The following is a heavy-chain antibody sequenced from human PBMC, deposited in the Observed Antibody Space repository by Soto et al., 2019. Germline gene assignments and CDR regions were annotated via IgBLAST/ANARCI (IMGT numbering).Heavy chain of an antibody. J-gene: IGHJ5*02. D-gene: IGHD2-2*02. Sequence: ASVKVSCKASGYTFTSYAMHWVRQAPGQRLEWMGWINAGNGNTKYSQKFQGRVTITRDTSASTAYMELSSLRSEDTAVYYCARDVPIPLPAPLGHAPWGQGTLVTVSS. CDR1: GYTFTSYA. CDR3: ARDVPIPLPAPLGHAP. V-gene: IGHV1-3*01. CDR2: INAGNGNT.